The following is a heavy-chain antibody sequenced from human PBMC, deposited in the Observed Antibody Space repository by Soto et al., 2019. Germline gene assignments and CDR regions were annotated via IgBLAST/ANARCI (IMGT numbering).Heavy chain of an antibody. CDR3: AREYSSGWYRGNFDY. Sequence: QVQLVESGGGVVQPGRSLRLSCAASGFTFSSYGMHWVRQAPGKGLEWVAVIWYDASNKYYADSVKGRFTISRDNSKNTLYLQMNSLRAEDTAVYYCAREYSSGWYRGNFDYWGQGTLVTVSS. CDR2: IWYDASNK. J-gene: IGHJ4*02. D-gene: IGHD6-19*01. CDR1: GFTFSSYG. V-gene: IGHV3-33*01.